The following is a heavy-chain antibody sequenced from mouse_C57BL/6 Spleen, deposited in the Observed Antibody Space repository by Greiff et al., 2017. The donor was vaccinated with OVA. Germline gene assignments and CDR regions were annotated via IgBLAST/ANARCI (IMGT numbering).Heavy chain of an antibody. J-gene: IGHJ4*01. CDR2: ISYDGSN. Sequence: EVKLVESGPGLVKPSQSLSLTCSVTGYSITSGYYWNWIRQFPGNKLEWMGYISYDGSNNYNPSLKNRISITRDTSKNQFFLKLNSVTTEDTATYYCARESYYGSSYDYAMDYWGQGTSVTVSS. CDR1: GYSITSGYY. D-gene: IGHD1-1*01. V-gene: IGHV3-6*01. CDR3: ARESYYGSSYDYAMDY.